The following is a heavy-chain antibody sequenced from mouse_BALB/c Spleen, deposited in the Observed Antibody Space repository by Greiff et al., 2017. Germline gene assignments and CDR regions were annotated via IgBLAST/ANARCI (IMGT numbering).Heavy chain of an antibody. Sequence: VQVVESGAELVRPGTSVKISCKASGYTFTNYWLGWVKQRPGHGLEWIGDIYPGGGYTNYNEKFKGKATLTADTSSSTAYMQLSSLTSEDSAVYFCARWDRYDGDWYFDVWGAGTTVTVSS. D-gene: IGHD2-14*01. CDR1: GYTFTNYW. V-gene: IGHV1-63*02. CDR2: IYPGGGYT. J-gene: IGHJ1*01. CDR3: ARWDRYDGDWYFDV.